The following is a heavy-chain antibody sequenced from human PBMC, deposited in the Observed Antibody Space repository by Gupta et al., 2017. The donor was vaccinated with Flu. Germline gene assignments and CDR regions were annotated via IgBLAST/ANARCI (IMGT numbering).Heavy chain of an antibody. CDR1: GVTFSTYA. CDR3: ARDSWPYCSSSGCSTIDF. D-gene: IGHD2-2*01. Sequence: QVQLVESGGGVVQPGRSLRLSCGACGVTFSTYAMHWVRQAPGRGLEWLAFLSYDGSNEFYTDSVKGRFSISRDNLKNTFFLQMNSRRPDDTAVYYCARDSWPYCSSSGCSTIDFWGQGTLVTVSS. V-gene: IGHV3-30-3*01. J-gene: IGHJ4*02. CDR2: LSYDGSNE.